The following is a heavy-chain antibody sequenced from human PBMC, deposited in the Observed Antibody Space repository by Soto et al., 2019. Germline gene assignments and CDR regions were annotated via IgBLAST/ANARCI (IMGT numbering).Heavy chain of an antibody. CDR2: ISGSGGST. J-gene: IGHJ6*02. D-gene: IGHD3-10*01. CDR3: AKVNTMVRGVILPYYYYGMDV. Sequence: GGSLRLSCAASGFTFSSYAMSWVRQAPGKGLEWVSAISGSGGSTYYADSVKGRFTISRDNSKNTLYLQMNSLRAEDTAVYYRAKVNTMVRGVILPYYYYGMDVWGQGTTVTVSS. V-gene: IGHV3-23*01. CDR1: GFTFSSYA.